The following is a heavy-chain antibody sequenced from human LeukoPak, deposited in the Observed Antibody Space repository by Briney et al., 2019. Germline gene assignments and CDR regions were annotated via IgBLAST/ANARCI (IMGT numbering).Heavy chain of an antibody. CDR2: MNPNSGNT. CDR3: ARVESVAGTGWFDP. CDR1: GYTFTSYD. D-gene: IGHD6-19*01. Sequence: ASVKVSCKASGYTFTSYDINWVRQATGQGLEWMGWMNPNSGNTGYAQKFQSRVTMTRNTSISTAYMELSSLRSEDTAVYYCARVESVAGTGWFDPWGQGTLVTVSS. V-gene: IGHV1-8*01. J-gene: IGHJ5*02.